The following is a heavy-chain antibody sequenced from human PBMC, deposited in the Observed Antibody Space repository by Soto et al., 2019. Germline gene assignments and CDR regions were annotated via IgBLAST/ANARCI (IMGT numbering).Heavy chain of an antibody. J-gene: IGHJ4*02. D-gene: IGHD3-16*02. Sequence: WGSLRLSCAASGFKFIDYWISFVRHSPLKWLEWVGNIKHDTSEAHYADSVKGRFTITRDNIKNFLFLQMNGLRSDDTASYYCARDGLLFSGPYRPSRFDYWGLGTLVTVSS. CDR2: IKHDTSEA. V-gene: IGHV3-7*03. CDR3: ARDGLLFSGPYRPSRFDY. CDR1: GFKFIDYW.